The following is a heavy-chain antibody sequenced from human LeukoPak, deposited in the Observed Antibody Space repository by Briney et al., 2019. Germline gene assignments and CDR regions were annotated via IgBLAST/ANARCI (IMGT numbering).Heavy chain of an antibody. V-gene: IGHV1-2*02. D-gene: IGHD3-10*01. CDR2: INPNSGGT. J-gene: IGHJ4*02. Sequence: ASVKVSCKASGYTFTGYYMHWVRQAPGQGLEWMGWINPNSGGTNYAQKFQGRVTMTRDTSISTAYMELSRLRSDDTAVYYCAREIRTTGFGESIDYWGQGTLVTVSS. CDR3: AREIRTTGFGESIDY. CDR1: GYTFTGYY.